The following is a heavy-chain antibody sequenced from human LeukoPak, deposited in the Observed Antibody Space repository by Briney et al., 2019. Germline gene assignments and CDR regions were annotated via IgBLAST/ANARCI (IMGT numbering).Heavy chain of an antibody. D-gene: IGHD7-27*01. J-gene: IGHJ4*02. Sequence: ASVKVSCKASGYTFTDYYLHWVRQAPGQGLEWMGWINPKSGDTDYAQRFRGRVTMTRDTSISTAYMELSRVRSDDTAVYYCARLRLLTGISFDYWGQGTLVTVSS. V-gene: IGHV1-2*02. CDR3: ARLRLLTGISFDY. CDR2: INPKSGDT. CDR1: GYTFTDYY.